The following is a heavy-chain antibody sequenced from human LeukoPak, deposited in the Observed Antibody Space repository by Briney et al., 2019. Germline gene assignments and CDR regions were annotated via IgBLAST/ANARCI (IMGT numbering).Heavy chain of an antibody. CDR2: ISWNSGSI. CDR3: AKAGGRGGARGTPNY. Sequence: GGSLRLSCAASGFTFDDYAMHWVRQAPGKGLEWVSGISWNSGSIGYADSVKGRFTISRDNAKNSLYLQMNSLRAEDTALYYCAKAGGRGGARGTPNYGGEEPWATASS. CDR1: GFTFDDYA. D-gene: IGHD1-14*01. V-gene: IGHV3-9*01. J-gene: IGHJ4*02.